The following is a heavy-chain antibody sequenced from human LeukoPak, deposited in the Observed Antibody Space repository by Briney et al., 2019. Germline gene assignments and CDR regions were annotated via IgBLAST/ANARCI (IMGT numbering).Heavy chain of an antibody. CDR2: IIPIFGTA. J-gene: IGHJ4*02. D-gene: IGHD5-18*01. V-gene: IGHV1-69*06. Sequence: ASVKVSCKASGGTFSSYAISWVRQAPGQGLEWMGGIIPIFGTANYAQKFQGRVTITADKSTSTAYMELSSLRSEDTAVYYCARGVGYSYGTYYFDYWGQGTLVIVSS. CDR3: ARGVGYSYGTYYFDY. CDR1: GGTFSSYA.